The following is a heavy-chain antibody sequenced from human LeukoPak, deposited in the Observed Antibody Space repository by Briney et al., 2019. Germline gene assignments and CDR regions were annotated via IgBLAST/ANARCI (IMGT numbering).Heavy chain of an antibody. CDR2: ISYDGSNK. CDR1: GFTFSSYA. V-gene: IGHV3-30-3*01. D-gene: IGHD2-15*01. CDR3: ARTYLGYCSGGSCHDAFDI. J-gene: IGHJ3*02. Sequence: GGSLRLSCAASGFTFSSYAMHWVRQAPGKGLEGVAVISYDGSNKYYADSVKGRFTISRDNSKNTLYLQMNSLRAEDTAVYYCARTYLGYCSGGSCHDAFDIWGQGTMVTVSS.